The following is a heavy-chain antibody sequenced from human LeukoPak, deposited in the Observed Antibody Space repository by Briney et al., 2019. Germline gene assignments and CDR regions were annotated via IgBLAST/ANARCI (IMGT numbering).Heavy chain of an antibody. Sequence: PGGSLRLSCAASGFSFSSYSMNWVRQAPGKGLEWVSYISSSSSAIYYTDSVKGRFTISRDNAKNSAYLQINSLRAEDTAVYYCGTGDPRFDYWGQGILVTVSS. D-gene: IGHD7-27*01. J-gene: IGHJ4*02. CDR2: ISSSSSAI. CDR1: GFSFSSYS. V-gene: IGHV3-48*01. CDR3: GTGDPRFDY.